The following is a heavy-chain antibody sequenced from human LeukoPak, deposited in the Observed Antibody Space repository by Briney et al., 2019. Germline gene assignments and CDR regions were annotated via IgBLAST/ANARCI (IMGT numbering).Heavy chain of an antibody. CDR2: IIPIFGTA. J-gene: IGHJ4*02. V-gene: IGHV1-69*01. Sequence: GASVKVSCKASGGTFSSYAISWVRQAPGQGLEWMGGIIPIFGTANHAQKFQGRVTITADESTSTAYMELSSLRSEDTAVYYCAREARGRDGYNPDYWGQGTLVTVSS. CDR3: AREARGRDGYNPDY. CDR1: GGTFSSYA. D-gene: IGHD5-24*01.